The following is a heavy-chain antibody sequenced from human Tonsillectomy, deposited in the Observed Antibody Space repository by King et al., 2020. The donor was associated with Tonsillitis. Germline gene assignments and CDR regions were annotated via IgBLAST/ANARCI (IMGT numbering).Heavy chain of an antibody. D-gene: IGHD5-24*01. CDR1: GYSISSGYY. V-gene: IGHV4-38-2*01. CDR2: IYHSGST. CDR3: ARNLEVEMATITHFDL. Sequence: VQLQESGPGLVKPSETLSLTCAVSGYSISSGYYWGWIRQPPGKGLEWIGSIYHSGSTYYNPSLKSRVTISVDTSKNQFSLKLSSVTAAHTAVYYCARNLEVEMATITHFDLWGRGTLVTVSS. J-gene: IGHJ2*01.